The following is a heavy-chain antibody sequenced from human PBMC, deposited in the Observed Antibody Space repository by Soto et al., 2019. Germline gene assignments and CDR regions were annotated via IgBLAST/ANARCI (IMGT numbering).Heavy chain of an antibody. J-gene: IGHJ6*02. D-gene: IGHD3-10*01. Sequence: QVQLVQSGAEVKKPGSSVKVSCKASGGTFKTYAFTWVRQAPGQGLEWMGGIIPVFGSATSAQRFQGRVTITADESTNTIYMELSSLSSEDTAVYYCARIRTGVYGSGTTSSLFYYGMDVWGQGTAVTVSS. CDR1: GGTFKTYA. CDR3: ARIRTGVYGSGTTSSLFYYGMDV. V-gene: IGHV1-69*12. CDR2: IIPVFGSA.